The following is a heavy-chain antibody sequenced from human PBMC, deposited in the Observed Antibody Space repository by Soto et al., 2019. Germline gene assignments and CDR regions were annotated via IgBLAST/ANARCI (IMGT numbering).Heavy chain of an antibody. CDR2: INHSGST. J-gene: IGHJ6*02. CDR3: AXGRSRSFNYYYYYGMDV. Sequence: PSETLSLTCAVYGGSFSGYYWSWIRQPPGKGLEWIGEINHSGSTNYNPSLKSRVTISVDTSKNQFSLKLSSVTAADTAVYYCAXGRSRSFNYYYYYGMDVWGQGTTVTVSS. CDR1: GGSFSGYY. V-gene: IGHV4-34*01.